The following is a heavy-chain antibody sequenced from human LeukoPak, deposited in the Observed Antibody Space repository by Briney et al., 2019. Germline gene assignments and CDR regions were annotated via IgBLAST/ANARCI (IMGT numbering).Heavy chain of an antibody. CDR3: ARLTQREEVDQDV. CDR1: GGSISTSDYY. Sequence: SETLSLTCTVSGGSISTSDYYWSWSRQPPGKGLEWIGEINHSGSTNYNPSLKSRVTISVDTSKNQFSLKLSSVTAADTAVYYCARLTQREEVDQDVWGKGTTVTISS. V-gene: IGHV4-39*07. D-gene: IGHD1-14*01. CDR2: INHSGST. J-gene: IGHJ6*04.